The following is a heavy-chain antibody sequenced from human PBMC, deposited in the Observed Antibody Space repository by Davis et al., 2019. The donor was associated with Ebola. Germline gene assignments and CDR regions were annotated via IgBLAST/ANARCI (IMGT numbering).Heavy chain of an antibody. Sequence: GESLKISCAASGFTFSDYYMSWIRQAPGKGLEWVSYISSSGSTIYYADSVKGRFTISRDNAKNSLYLQMNSLRAEDTAVYYCAKGYGDARYYYYMDVWGKGTTVTVSS. J-gene: IGHJ6*03. CDR3: AKGYGDARYYYYMDV. D-gene: IGHD4-17*01. CDR1: GFTFSDYY. V-gene: IGHV3-11*04. CDR2: ISSSGSTI.